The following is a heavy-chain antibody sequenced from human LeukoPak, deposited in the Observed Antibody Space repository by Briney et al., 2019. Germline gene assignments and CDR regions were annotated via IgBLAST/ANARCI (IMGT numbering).Heavy chain of an antibody. CDR3: ARLTRIAPVGTTYYHSLDV. Sequence: SETLSLTCTVSGGSISGHYWSWIRQPPGKGLEWIGHIYYTGVINYDPSLKSRVTMLVDTSKNQFSLKVTSVTAADTAVYYCARLTRIAPVGTTYYHSLDVWGQGSTVTVSS. J-gene: IGHJ6*02. CDR2: IYYTGVI. V-gene: IGHV4-59*08. D-gene: IGHD6-13*01. CDR1: GGSISGHY.